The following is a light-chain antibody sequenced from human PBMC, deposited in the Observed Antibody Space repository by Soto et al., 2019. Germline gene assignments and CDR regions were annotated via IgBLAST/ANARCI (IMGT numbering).Light chain of an antibody. CDR1: QSVTSNY. J-gene: IGKJ1*01. CDR3: QQYGSSVPWK. Sequence: EVVLTQSPGTVSLSPGERATLSCRASQSVTSNYLAWYQQKPGQAPRLLIYAASSRATGIPDRFRGSGSGTVFTLSSSRLEPEDFAVYYCQQYGSSVPWKFGQGTKVEIK. CDR2: AAS. V-gene: IGKV3-20*01.